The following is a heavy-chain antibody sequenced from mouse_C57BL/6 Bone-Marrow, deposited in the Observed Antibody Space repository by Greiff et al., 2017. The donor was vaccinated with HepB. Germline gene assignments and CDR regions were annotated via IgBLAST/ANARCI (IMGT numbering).Heavy chain of an antibody. CDR3: ARWLLPLYAMDY. Sequence: QVQLQQSGAELAKPGASVRLSCKASGYTFTTYWMHWVKQRPGQGLDWIGYINPGSGYTKYNQKFKDKATLTVDKSSSTAYMQLSSLTSEDSAVYYCARWLLPLYAMDYWGQGTSVTVSS. V-gene: IGHV1-7*01. CDR1: GYTFTTYW. CDR2: INPGSGYT. D-gene: IGHD2-3*01. J-gene: IGHJ4*01.